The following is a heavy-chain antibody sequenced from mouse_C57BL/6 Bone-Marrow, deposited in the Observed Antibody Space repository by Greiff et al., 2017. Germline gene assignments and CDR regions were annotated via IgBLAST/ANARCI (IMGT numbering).Heavy chain of an antibody. CDR2: ISSGSSTI. D-gene: IGHD4-1*01. J-gene: IGHJ4*01. V-gene: IGHV5-17*01. CDR1: GFTFSDYG. Sequence: EVQVVESGGGLVKPGGSLKLSCAASGFTFSDYGMHWVRQAPEKGLEWVAYISSGSSTIYYADTVKGRFTISRDNAKNTLFLQMTSLRSEDTAMYYCARLGSYAMDYWGQGTSVTVSS. CDR3: ARLGSYAMDY.